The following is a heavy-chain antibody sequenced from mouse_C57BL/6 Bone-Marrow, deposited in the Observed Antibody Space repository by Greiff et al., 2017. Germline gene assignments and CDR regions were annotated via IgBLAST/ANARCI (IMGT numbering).Heavy chain of an antibody. D-gene: IGHD2-14*01. CDR1: GYTFTSYG. CDR2: IYPRSGNT. CDR3: AREGTTVPDFDD. Sequence: QVQLQQSGAELARPGASVKLSCKASGYTFTSYGISWVKQRTGQGLEWIGEIYPRSGNTYYTEKVKGQATMTADKSSSTAYMELRSLTSDDSAVYFCAREGTTVPDFDDWGQGTTLTASS. J-gene: IGHJ2*01. V-gene: IGHV1-81*01.